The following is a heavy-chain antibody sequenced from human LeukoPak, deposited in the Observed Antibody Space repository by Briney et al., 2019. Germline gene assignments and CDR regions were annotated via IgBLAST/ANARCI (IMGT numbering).Heavy chain of an antibody. D-gene: IGHD5-12*01. V-gene: IGHV3-11*05. CDR3: ARAPWISGYDYGEAFDI. J-gene: IGHJ3*02. CDR1: GFTFSDYY. Sequence: GGSLRLSCAASGFTFSDYYMSWIRQAPGKGLECVSYISSSSSYTNYADSVKGRFTISRDNAKNSLYLQMNILRAEDTAVYYCARAPWISGYDYGEAFDIWGQGTLVTVSS. CDR2: ISSSSSYT.